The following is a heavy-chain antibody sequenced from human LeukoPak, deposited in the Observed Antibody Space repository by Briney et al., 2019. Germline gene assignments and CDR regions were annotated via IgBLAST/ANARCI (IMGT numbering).Heavy chain of an antibody. Sequence: GGSLRLSCAASEFAFSNYWMSCVRQAPGKGLEWVANIKEDGTEKNYVGSVKGRFTISRDNAKNSLYLQMNSLRAEDTAVYYCTTWGPWSHFDYWGQGTLVTVSS. J-gene: IGHJ4*02. CDR3: TTWGPWSHFDY. V-gene: IGHV3-7*01. D-gene: IGHD3-3*01. CDR2: IKEDGTEK. CDR1: EFAFSNYW.